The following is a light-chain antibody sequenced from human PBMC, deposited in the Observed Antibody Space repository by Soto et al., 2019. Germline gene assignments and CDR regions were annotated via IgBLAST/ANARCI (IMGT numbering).Light chain of an antibody. CDR3: SSCRGTDVV. CDR1: SSDIGSCNS. J-gene: IGLJ2*01. V-gene: IGLV2-8*01. Sequence: QSVLTQPPSASGSPGQSVTISCTGTSSDIGSCNSVSWYQQHPGKDPKLLISEVSKRPSGVPDRFSGSKSGNTASLTVSGLQAEDEADYYCSSCRGTDVVFGGGTKLTVL. CDR2: EVS.